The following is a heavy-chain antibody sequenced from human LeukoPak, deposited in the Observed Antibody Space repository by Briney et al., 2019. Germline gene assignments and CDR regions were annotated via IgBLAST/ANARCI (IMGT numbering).Heavy chain of an antibody. D-gene: IGHD3-10*01. Sequence: SETLSLTCSVSGYSVSSGYYWGWIRQPPGKGLEWIGSIYHSGSTYYNPSLKSRVTVSVDTSKNQFSLKLSSVTAADTAVYYCAGSGKYYYYYMDVWGKGTTVTISS. V-gene: IGHV4-38-2*02. CDR3: AGSGKYYYYYMDV. CDR1: GYSVSSGYY. J-gene: IGHJ6*03. CDR2: IYHSGST.